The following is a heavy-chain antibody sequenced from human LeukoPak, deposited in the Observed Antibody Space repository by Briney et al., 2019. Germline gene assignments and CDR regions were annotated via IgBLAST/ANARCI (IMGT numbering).Heavy chain of an antibody. V-gene: IGHV4-59*01. CDR2: IYGSGST. J-gene: IGHJ4*02. D-gene: IGHD6-19*01. CDR1: GDSHSSYY. Sequence: VKPSETLSLTCTGSGDSHSSYYWSWIRQPPGKGLEWIGYIYGSGSTNYNPSLKSRATISVDTSKNQFSLELSSVTAADTAVYYCAAVDQNSSGWDFDYWGQGTLVTVSS. CDR3: AAVDQNSSGWDFDY.